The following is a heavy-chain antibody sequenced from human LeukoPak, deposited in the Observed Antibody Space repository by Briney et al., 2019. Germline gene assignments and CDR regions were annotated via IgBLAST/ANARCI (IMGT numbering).Heavy chain of an antibody. CDR2: IKQDGSEK. V-gene: IGHV3-7*01. Sequence: GGSLRLSCAASGFTFSSYWMSWVRQAPGKGLEWVANIKQDGSEKYYVDSVKGRFTISRDNAKNSLYLQMNSLRAEDTAVYYCARDPYRPLKYDYVWGSYLAPDYWGQGTLVTVSS. D-gene: IGHD3-16*02. CDR3: ARDPYRPLKYDYVWGSYLAPDY. J-gene: IGHJ4*02. CDR1: GFTFSSYW.